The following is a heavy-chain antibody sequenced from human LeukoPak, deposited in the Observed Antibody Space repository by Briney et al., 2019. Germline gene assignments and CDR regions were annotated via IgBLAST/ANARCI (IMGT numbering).Heavy chain of an antibody. V-gene: IGHV3-33*01. Sequence: GRSLRLSCAASGYTFSNYAMHWVRQAPGKGLEWVAVIWYDGTNKHYPDSLKGRFTISRDNSKNTLFLQMNSLRAEDTAVYYCTRGHEYGRKMGLFDDWCQGTLVTVSS. CDR3: TRGHEYGRKMGLFDD. D-gene: IGHD4/OR15-4a*01. CDR1: GYTFSNYA. CDR2: IWYDGTNK. J-gene: IGHJ4*02.